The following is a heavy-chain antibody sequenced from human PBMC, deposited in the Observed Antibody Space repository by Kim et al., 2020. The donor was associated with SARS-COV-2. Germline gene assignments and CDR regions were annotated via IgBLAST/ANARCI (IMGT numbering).Heavy chain of an antibody. D-gene: IGHD6-19*01. V-gene: IGHV1-18*04. CDR2: INAYNGNT. CDR1: GYTFTSHG. CDR3: ARAFPYSSGWYIHGMDYYYYDAGDV. Sequence: ASVKVSCKASGYTFTSHGINWVRQAPGQGLEWMGWINAYNGNTNYAQKLQGRVTMTTDTSTSTAYMELRSLRSDDTAVYYCARAFPYSSGWYIHGMDYYYYDAGDVWGEGTTVTVSS. J-gene: IGHJ6*04.